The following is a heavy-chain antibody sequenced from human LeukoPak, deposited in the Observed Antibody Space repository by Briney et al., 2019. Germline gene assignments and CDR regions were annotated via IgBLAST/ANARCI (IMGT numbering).Heavy chain of an antibody. Sequence: SETLSLTCTVSGGSISTFSWSWVRQTPDKGLEGIGSFFSTATKYNPSLERRFVISVDSSKNQFSLRLNSLTTADTASYYCARDTPLASGMQYWGPGTLVTVSS. CDR2: FFSTAT. J-gene: IGHJ1*01. CDR1: GGSISTFS. D-gene: IGHD1-1*01. CDR3: ARDTPLASGMQY. V-gene: IGHV4-59*01.